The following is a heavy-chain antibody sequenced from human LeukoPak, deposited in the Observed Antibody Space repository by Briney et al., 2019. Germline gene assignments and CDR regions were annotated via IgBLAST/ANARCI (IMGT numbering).Heavy chain of an antibody. CDR2: IKQDGSAK. Sequence: GGSLRLSCAVSGFTFSGFWMSWSRQAPGKGPEWVANIKQDGSAKYYVDSVKGRFTISRDNGNSSLHLQMNSLRAEDTAVYYCIRLSGPLDDYWGQGTLVTVSS. J-gene: IGHJ4*02. V-gene: IGHV3-7*03. CDR3: IRLSGPLDDY. D-gene: IGHD1-26*01. CDR1: GFTFSGFW.